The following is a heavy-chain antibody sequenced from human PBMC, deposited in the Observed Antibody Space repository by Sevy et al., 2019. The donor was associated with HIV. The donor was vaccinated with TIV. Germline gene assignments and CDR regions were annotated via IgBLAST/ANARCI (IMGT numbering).Heavy chain of an antibody. V-gene: IGHV1-18*01. CDR2: MSAYNGNT. J-gene: IGHJ6*02. CDR1: GYTFTSYG. CDR3: ARASTIFGNGYYYYGMDV. D-gene: IGHD3-3*01. Sequence: ASVKVSCKASGYTFTSYGISWVRQAPGQGLEWMGWMSAYNGNTNYAQKLQGRVTMTTDTSTSTAYMELRSLRSDDTAVYYCARASTIFGNGYYYYGMDVWGQGTTVTVSS.